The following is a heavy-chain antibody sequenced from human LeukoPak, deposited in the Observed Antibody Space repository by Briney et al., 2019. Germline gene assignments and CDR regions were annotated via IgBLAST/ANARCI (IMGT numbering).Heavy chain of an antibody. J-gene: IGHJ4*02. CDR3: AREGDGYNGVFDY. CDR2: IIPIFSTA. Sequence: SVNVSCKASGGTFSSYAISWVRQAPGQGLGWMGGIIPIFSTANYAQKFQGRVTITTDESTSTAYMELSSLRSEDTAVYYCAREGDGYNGVFDYWGQGTLVSVST. V-gene: IGHV1-69*05. D-gene: IGHD5-24*01. CDR1: GGTFSSYA.